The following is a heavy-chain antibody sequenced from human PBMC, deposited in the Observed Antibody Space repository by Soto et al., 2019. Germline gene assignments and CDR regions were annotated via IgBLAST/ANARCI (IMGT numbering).Heavy chain of an antibody. V-gene: IGHV4-4*02. D-gene: IGHD1-26*01. CDR3: ARGGGGSYYAFGI. CDR2: IYHSGST. J-gene: IGHJ3*02. Sequence: QVQLQESGPGLVKPSGTLSLTCAVSGGSISSSNWWSWVRQPPGKGLEWIGEIYHSGSTSYSPTLKSRATISVVKSKYQRSLQLSSLTAADTTVYSSARGGGGSYYAFGIWGQGTMVTVSS. CDR1: GGSISSSNW.